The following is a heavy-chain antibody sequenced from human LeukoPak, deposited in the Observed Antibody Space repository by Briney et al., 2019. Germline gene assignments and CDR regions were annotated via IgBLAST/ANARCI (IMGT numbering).Heavy chain of an antibody. J-gene: IGHJ6*02. CDR1: GFTFSGYG. CDR3: ARDRDPYGMDV. D-gene: IGHD3-10*01. V-gene: IGHV3-33*01. CDR2: IWYDGSNK. Sequence: PGRSLRLSCAASGFTFSGYGMHWVRQAPGKGLEWVAVIWYDGSNKYYADSVKGRFTISRDNSKNTLYLQMNSLRAEDTAVYYCARDRDPYGMDVWGQGTTVTVSS.